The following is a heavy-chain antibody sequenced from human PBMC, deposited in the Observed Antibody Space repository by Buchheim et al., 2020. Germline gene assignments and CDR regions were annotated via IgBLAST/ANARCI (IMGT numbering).Heavy chain of an antibody. CDR2: VFYSGHT. CDR3: ACYSSTFFWFDP. CDR1: GGSISSSSCY. V-gene: IGHV4-39*01. Sequence: QLQLQESGPGLVKPSETLSLTCNVSGGSISSSSCYWGWIRQPPGKGLEWIGNVFYSGHTYYNPSLKSRVTTSVDASKNQFSLKLSSVTAADTAVYYCACYSSTFFWFDPWGQGTL. J-gene: IGHJ5*02. D-gene: IGHD2-15*01.